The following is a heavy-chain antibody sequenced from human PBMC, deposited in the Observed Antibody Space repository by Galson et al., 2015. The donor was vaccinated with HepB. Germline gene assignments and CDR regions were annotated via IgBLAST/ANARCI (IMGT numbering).Heavy chain of an antibody. V-gene: IGHV3-11*01. CDR1: TFTFSDSS. CDR3: ACVALGWFDP. CDR2: ICIGYSTI. J-gene: IGHJ5*02. Sequence: SLRLSCAASTFTFSDSSMSWIRQAPGKGLEWISYICIGYSTIKYADSVKGRFTISRDNVKKSLYLQMNILRAEDTAVYYCACVALGWFDPWGQGTLVIVSS. D-gene: IGHD2-21*01.